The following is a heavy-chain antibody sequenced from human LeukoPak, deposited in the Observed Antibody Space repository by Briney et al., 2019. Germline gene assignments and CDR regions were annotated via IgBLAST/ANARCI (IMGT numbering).Heavy chain of an antibody. CDR1: GGSISSGDYY. Sequence: SETLSLTCTVSGGSISSGDYYWSWIRPPPGKGLEWIGYIYFSGSTYYNPSLKSRVIISVDTSKNQFSLKLSSVTAADTAVYYCARVEDDYGMDVWGQGTTVTVSS. CDR2: IYFSGST. CDR3: ARVEDDYGMDV. D-gene: IGHD1-1*01. V-gene: IGHV4-30-4*01. J-gene: IGHJ6*02.